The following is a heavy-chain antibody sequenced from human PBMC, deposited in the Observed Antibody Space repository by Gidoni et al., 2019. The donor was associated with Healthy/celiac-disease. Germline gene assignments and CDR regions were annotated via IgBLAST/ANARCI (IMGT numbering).Heavy chain of an antibody. Sequence: EVQLVESGGGLVQPGRSLRLSCAASGFTFDDYAMHWVRQAPGKGLEWGSGISWDSGSIGYADSVKGRITISRDNGKNSLYLQMNSLRAEDTALYYCAKDPGGDIVATTFDYWGQGTLVTVSS. D-gene: IGHD5-12*01. CDR3: AKDPGGDIVATTFDY. CDR2: ISWDSGSI. J-gene: IGHJ4*02. CDR1: GFTFDDYA. V-gene: IGHV3-9*01.